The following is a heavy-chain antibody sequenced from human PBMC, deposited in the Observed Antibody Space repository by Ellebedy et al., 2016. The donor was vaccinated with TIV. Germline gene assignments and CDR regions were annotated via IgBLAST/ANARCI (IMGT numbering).Heavy chain of an antibody. CDR1: GGTFSSYA. Sequence: AASVKVSCKVSGGTFSSYAISWVRQAPGQGLEWMGWISAYNGNTNYAQKLQGRVTMTTDTSTSTAYMELRSLRSDDTAVYYCAKDPHYYGSGSSFSYYGMDVWGQGTTVTVSS. CDR2: ISAYNGNT. D-gene: IGHD3-10*01. V-gene: IGHV1-18*01. J-gene: IGHJ6*02. CDR3: AKDPHYYGSGSSFSYYGMDV.